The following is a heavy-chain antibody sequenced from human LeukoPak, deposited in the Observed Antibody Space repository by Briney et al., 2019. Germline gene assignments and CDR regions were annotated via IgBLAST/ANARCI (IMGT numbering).Heavy chain of an antibody. CDR3: AKESSGAFDI. J-gene: IGHJ3*02. Sequence: PGGSLRLSCTASVLTFASYAMSWVRQATRKGVEWVSDISGSGGTYYADSVKGRFTISRDNSKNTLYLQMNSLRAEDTAVYYCAKESSGAFDIWGQGTMVTVSS. CDR2: ISGSGGT. V-gene: IGHV3-23*01. CDR1: VLTFASYA.